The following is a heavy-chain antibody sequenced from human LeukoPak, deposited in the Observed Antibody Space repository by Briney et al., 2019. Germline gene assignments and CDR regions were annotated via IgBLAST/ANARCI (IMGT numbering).Heavy chain of an antibody. J-gene: IGHJ4*02. Sequence: GGSLGLSCAASGFTFSSYWMHWVRQAPGKGLGWVSRINSDGSSTSYADSVKGRFTISRDNAKNTLYLQMNSLRAEDTAVYYCSRDLEYTLDYWGQGTLVTVSS. V-gene: IGHV3-74*01. CDR2: INSDGSST. D-gene: IGHD6-6*01. CDR1: GFTFSSYW. CDR3: SRDLEYTLDY.